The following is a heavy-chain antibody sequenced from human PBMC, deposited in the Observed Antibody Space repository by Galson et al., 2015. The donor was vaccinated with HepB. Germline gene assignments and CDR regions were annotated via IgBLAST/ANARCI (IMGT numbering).Heavy chain of an antibody. CDR2: INTSGGST. CDR1: GYTFTSYY. Sequence: SLKLSCKASGYTFTSYYMHWVRQAPGQGLEWMGIINTSGGSTNYAQKVQGRVTMTRDKSTSTVYMELSSLRSEDTAVYYCARVGYGGQPKFYYWGQGTLVTVSS. J-gene: IGHJ4*02. D-gene: IGHD1-26*01. CDR3: ARVGYGGQPKFYY. V-gene: IGHV1-46*03.